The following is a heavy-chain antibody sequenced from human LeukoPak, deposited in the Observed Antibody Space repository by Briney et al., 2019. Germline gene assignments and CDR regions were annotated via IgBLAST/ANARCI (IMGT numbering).Heavy chain of an antibody. CDR3: AREYSSSHSTCNWFDP. J-gene: IGHJ5*02. CDR1: GGSISSYY. CDR2: IYYSGST. D-gene: IGHD6-13*01. V-gene: IGHV4-59*01. Sequence: PSDTLSLTCTVSGGSISSYYWSWIRQPPGKGLEWIGYIYYSGSTNYNPSLKSRVTISVDTSKNQFSLKLSSVTAADTAVYYCAREYSSSHSTCNWFDPWGQGTLVTVSS.